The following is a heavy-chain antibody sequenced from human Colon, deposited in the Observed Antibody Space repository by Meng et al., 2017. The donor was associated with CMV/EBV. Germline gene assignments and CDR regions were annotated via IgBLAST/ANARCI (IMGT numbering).Heavy chain of an antibody. V-gene: IGHV1-2*02. CDR3: ARDLRLTGRNPGDYGVDV. CDR1: GYTFTGYH. Sequence: ASVKVSCKASGYTFTGYHMHWVRQAPGQGLEWMGWINPNSSGTNYAQKFQGRVTMTRDTSISTAYMELRGLRFDDTAIYYCARDLRLTGRNPGDYGVDVWGQGITVTVSS. J-gene: IGHJ6*02. D-gene: IGHD5/OR15-5a*01. CDR2: INPNSSGT.